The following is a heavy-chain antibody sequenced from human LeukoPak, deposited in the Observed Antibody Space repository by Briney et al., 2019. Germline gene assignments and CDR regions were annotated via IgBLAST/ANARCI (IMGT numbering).Heavy chain of an antibody. J-gene: IGHJ4*02. CDR2: INPSGGST. CDR1: GYTFTSYY. Sequence: GASVKVSCEASGYTFTSYYMHWVRQAPGQGLEWLGMINPSGGSTSYAQKFQGRVTMTTDTSTSAVYMELSSLRSEDTAVYYCARRALGSSYYYCFDYWGQGTLVTVSS. D-gene: IGHD3-22*01. CDR3: ARRALGSSYYYCFDY. V-gene: IGHV1-46*01.